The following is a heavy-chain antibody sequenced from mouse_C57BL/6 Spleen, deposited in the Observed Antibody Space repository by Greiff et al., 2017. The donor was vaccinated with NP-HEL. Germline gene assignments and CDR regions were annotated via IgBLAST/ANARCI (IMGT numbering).Heavy chain of an antibody. V-gene: IGHV2-9-1*01. Sequence: VKVVESGPGLVAPSQSLSITCTVSGFSLTSYAISWVRQPPGKGLEWLGVIWTGGGTNYNSALKSRLSISKDNSKSQVFLKMNSLQTDDTARYYWARKWGYGSSYWYFDVWGTGTTVTVSS. D-gene: IGHD1-1*01. J-gene: IGHJ1*03. CDR2: IWTGGGT. CDR1: GFSLTSYA. CDR3: ARKWGYGSSYWYFDV.